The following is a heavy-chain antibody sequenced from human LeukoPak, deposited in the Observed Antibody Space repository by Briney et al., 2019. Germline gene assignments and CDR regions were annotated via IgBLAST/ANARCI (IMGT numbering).Heavy chain of an antibody. CDR3: ARLEYSSSPPLDY. V-gene: IGHV4-34*01. D-gene: IGHD6-13*01. Sequence: SETLSLTCAVYGGSLSGYYWSWIRQPPGKGLEWIGEINHSGSTNYNPSLKSRVTISVDTSKNQFSLKLSSVTAADTAVYYCARLEYSSSPPLDYWGQGTLVTVSS. J-gene: IGHJ4*02. CDR1: GGSLSGYY. CDR2: INHSGST.